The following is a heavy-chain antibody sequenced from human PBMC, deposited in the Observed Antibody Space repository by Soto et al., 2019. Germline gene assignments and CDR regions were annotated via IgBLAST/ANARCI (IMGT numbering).Heavy chain of an antibody. V-gene: IGHV3-30-3*01. Sequence: PXGSLRLSCAASGFTFSSYAMHGVRQAPGKGLEWVAVISYDGSNKYYADSVKGRFTISRDNSKNTLYLQMNSLRAEDTAVYYCARDWGSEDSGDYVSWFDPWGQGTLVTVSS. CDR2: ISYDGSNK. CDR1: GFTFSSYA. D-gene: IGHD4-17*01. CDR3: ARDWGSEDSGDYVSWFDP. J-gene: IGHJ5*02.